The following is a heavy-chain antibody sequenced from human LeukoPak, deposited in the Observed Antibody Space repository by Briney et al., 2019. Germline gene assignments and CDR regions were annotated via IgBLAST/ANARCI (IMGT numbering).Heavy chain of an antibody. D-gene: IGHD6-13*01. V-gene: IGHV1-46*01. CDR1: GHTFTTYY. J-gene: IGHJ5*02. CDR3: ARRRGIAAAGTFDP. Sequence: ASVKVSCKASGHTFTTYYVHLVRQAPGQGLEWMGVINPSGDGTNYPQRFQGRVTLTRDTSASTAYMELSSLRSEDTAVYYCARRRGIAAAGTFDPWGQGTLVTVSS. CDR2: INPSGDGT.